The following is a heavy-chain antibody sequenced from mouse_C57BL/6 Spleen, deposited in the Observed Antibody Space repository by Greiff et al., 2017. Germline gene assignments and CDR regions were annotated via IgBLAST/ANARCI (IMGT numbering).Heavy chain of an antibody. CDR3: ARGIYYYGSSYYFDY. Sequence: EVKVVESGPGMVKPSQSLSLTCTVTGYSITSGYDWHWIRHFPGNKLEWMGYISYSGSTNYTPSLKSRISITHDTSKNHFFLKLNSVTTEDTATYYCARGIYYYGSSYYFDYWGQGTTLTVSS. CDR2: ISYSGST. J-gene: IGHJ2*01. CDR1: GYSITSGYD. V-gene: IGHV3-1*01. D-gene: IGHD1-1*01.